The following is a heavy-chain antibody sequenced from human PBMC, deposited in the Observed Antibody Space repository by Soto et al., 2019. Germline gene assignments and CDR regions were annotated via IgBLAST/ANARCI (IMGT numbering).Heavy chain of an antibody. CDR3: ARDHPRGQHAMAYDAFDI. Sequence: EVQLVESGGGLVQPGGSLSLSCAASGFTFSSYSMNWVRQAPGKGLEWVSYISSSSSTIYYAASVKGRFTISRDNAKNSLYLQMNSLRAEDTAGYYCARDHPRGQHAMAYDAFDIGGQGTMVTVSS. CDR2: ISSSSSTI. D-gene: IGHD2-2*01. J-gene: IGHJ3*02. CDR1: GFTFSSYS. V-gene: IGHV3-48*01.